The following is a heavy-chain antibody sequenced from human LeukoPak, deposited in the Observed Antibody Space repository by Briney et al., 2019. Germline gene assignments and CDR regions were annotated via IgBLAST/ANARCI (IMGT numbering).Heavy chain of an antibody. CDR3: ARAVAAPGAFDI. CDR1: GGSISSGGYY. J-gene: IGHJ3*02. V-gene: IGHV4-31*03. D-gene: IGHD6-19*01. CDR2: IYNRRYT. Sequence: TSETLSLTCTVSGGSISSGGYYWSWIRQHPGKGLEWIGYIYNRRYTYYNPSLKSRVTISVDTSKNQFSLKLTSMTAADTAVYYCARAVAAPGAFDIWGQGTMVTLSS.